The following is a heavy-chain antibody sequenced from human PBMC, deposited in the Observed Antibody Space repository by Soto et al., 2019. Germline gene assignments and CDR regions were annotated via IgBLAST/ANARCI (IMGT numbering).Heavy chain of an antibody. V-gene: IGHV3-23*01. D-gene: IGHD2-15*01. J-gene: IGHJ4*02. CDR3: ARGSKDSYPGSRIFDF. CDR1: VFTFIDYY. Sequence: GGSLRLSCASSVFTFIDYYMSWIRQAPGEGLEWVSTITDTGGDTKYADSVRGRFTFSRDNSKDTVYLQMSSLRADDSAVYYCARGSKDSYPGSRIFDFWGRGTLVTVSS. CDR2: ITDTGGDT.